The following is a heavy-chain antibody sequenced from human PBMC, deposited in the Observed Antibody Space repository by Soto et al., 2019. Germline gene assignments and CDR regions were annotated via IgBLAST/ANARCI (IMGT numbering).Heavy chain of an antibody. Sequence: GGSLRLSCAASGFTFSSYWMHWVRQAPGKGLVWVSRINSDGSSTSYADSVKGRCAISRDNAKYTLYLQMNRLRAEDKAVYYCAREILYDVWVAPDFDCWGQGTLVTVSS. CDR2: INSDGSST. CDR3: AREILYDVWVAPDFDC. V-gene: IGHV3-74*01. J-gene: IGHJ4*02. D-gene: IGHD3-3*01. CDR1: GFTFSSYW.